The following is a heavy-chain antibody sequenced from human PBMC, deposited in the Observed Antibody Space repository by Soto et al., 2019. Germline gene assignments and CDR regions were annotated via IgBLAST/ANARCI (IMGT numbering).Heavy chain of an antibody. CDR3: ARPSGSYGDYAWSLAY. J-gene: IGHJ4*02. V-gene: IGHV1-18*04. D-gene: IGHD4-17*01. CDR1: GYVFGGYA. Sequence: QVQLVQSGAEVKKPGASVKVSCKASGYVFGGYAISWVRQAPGQGLEWMGWVSAYSGHTDYAQNLQGRVSMTTETSTSTAYMELGSLTSDDTAVYYCARPSGSYGDYAWSLAYWGQGTLVTVSS. CDR2: VSAYSGHT.